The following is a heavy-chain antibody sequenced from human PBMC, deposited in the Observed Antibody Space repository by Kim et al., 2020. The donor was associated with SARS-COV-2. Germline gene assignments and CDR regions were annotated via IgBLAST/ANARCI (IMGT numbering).Heavy chain of an antibody. Sequence: SVKVSCKASGGTFSSYAISWVRQAPGQGLEWMGGIIPIFGTANYAQKFQGRVTITADESTSTAYMELSSLRSEDTAVYYCARPKHPSAIAAAGGPYYYGMDVWGQGTTVTASS. CDR1: GGTFSSYA. D-gene: IGHD6-13*01. J-gene: IGHJ6*02. CDR2: IIPIFGTA. V-gene: IGHV1-69*13. CDR3: ARPKHPSAIAAAGGPYYYGMDV.